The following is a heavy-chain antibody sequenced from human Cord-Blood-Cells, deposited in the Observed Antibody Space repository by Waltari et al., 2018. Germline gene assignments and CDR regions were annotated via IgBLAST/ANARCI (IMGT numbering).Heavy chain of an antibody. CDR1: GFTFSSYS. Sequence: EVQLVESGGGLVKPGGSLRLSCAAPGFTFSSYSMNWVRQAPGKGLEWVSSISSSSSYIYYADSVKGRFTISRDNAKNSLYLQMNSLRAEDTAVYYCAREKRTTLSSFDYWGQGTLVTVSS. CDR2: ISSSSSYI. J-gene: IGHJ4*02. CDR3: AREKRTTLSSFDY. V-gene: IGHV3-21*01.